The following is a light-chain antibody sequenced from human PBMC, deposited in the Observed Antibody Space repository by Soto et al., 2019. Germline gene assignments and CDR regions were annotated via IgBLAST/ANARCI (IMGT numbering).Light chain of an antibody. CDR2: GAS. V-gene: IGKV3-15*01. J-gene: IGKJ4*01. CDR3: QQYSTWPA. Sequence: EIVMTQSPATLSVSPGERVTLSCRASQSVSSNLAWYQQKPGQPTRLLISGASTRATGIPARFSGHGAGTDFTLTISSLQSEDFAVYFCQQYSTWPAFVGGTRVEI. CDR1: QSVSSN.